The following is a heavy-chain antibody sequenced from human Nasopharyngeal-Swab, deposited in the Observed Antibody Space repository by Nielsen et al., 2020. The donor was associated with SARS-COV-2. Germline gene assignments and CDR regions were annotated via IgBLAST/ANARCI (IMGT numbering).Heavy chain of an antibody. D-gene: IGHD3-10*01. CDR2: LWYDGSNK. V-gene: IGHV3-33*01. CDR1: GFSFSTYG. CDR3: ARGSSVHAFDV. J-gene: IGHJ3*01. Sequence: GESLKISCAASGFSFSTYGMHWVRQSPVKGLECLTTLWYDGSNKYYADSVKGRFTVSRDNSKNTLFLEMDSLRAEDTAVYYCARGSSVHAFDVWGQGTEVTVSS.